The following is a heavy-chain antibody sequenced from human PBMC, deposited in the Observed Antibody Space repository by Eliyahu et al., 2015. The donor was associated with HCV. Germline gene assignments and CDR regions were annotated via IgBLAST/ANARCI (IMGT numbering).Heavy chain of an antibody. J-gene: IGHJ4*02. CDR3: VREPPSRLLSYYDS. Sequence: QVQLQQWGAGLLKPSETLSLTCAVYGGSLSSYYWSWVRQPPGKGLAWIGEISHSGSTNYNPSLKSRVTISLDKSKNQFSLRLSSVTAADTAVYYCVREPPSRLLSYYDSWSQGTLVIVSS. CDR1: GGSLSSYY. V-gene: IGHV4-34*01. D-gene: IGHD2/OR15-2a*01. CDR2: ISHSGST.